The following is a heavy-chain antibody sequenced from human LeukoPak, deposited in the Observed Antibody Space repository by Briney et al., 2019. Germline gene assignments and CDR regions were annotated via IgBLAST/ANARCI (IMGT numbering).Heavy chain of an antibody. CDR1: GFTVSSYS. CDR3: ARDPESNWGWDLDY. CDR2: ISSSGSMI. Sequence: PGGSLRLSCEASGFTVSSYSMNWVRQVPGKGLEWVSHISSSGSMIWYADSVKGRFTISRDSAKNSLHLQMNSLRAEDTAVYYCARDPESNWGWDLDYWGQGTLVTVSS. J-gene: IGHJ4*02. D-gene: IGHD7-27*01. V-gene: IGHV3-48*01.